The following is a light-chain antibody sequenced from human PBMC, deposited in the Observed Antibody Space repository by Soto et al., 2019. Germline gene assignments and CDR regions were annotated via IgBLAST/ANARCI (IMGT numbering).Light chain of an antibody. V-gene: IGLV2-14*01. Sequence: QSVLTQPASVCGSPRQSITISCTGTSSDVGGYNYVSWYQQHPGKAPKHMIYDVSNRPSWVSNRFSGSKSGNTASLTISGLQAEDEADYYCSSYTSSSTVVFGGGTKLTVL. CDR3: SSYTSSSTVV. CDR2: DVS. CDR1: SSDVGGYNY. J-gene: IGLJ2*01.